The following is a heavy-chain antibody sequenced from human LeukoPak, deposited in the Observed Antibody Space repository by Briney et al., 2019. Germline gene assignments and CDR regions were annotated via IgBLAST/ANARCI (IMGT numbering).Heavy chain of an antibody. CDR2: IYTSGST. Sequence: SQTLSLTCTVSGGSISGGSYYWSWIRQPAGKGLEWIGRIYTSGSTNYNPSLKSRVTISVDTSKNRFSLKLSSVTAADTAVYYCARSGHYYDSSGYYSYYFDYWGQGTLVTVSS. J-gene: IGHJ4*02. D-gene: IGHD3-22*01. CDR3: ARSGHYYDSSGYYSYYFDY. CDR1: GGSISGGSYY. V-gene: IGHV4-61*02.